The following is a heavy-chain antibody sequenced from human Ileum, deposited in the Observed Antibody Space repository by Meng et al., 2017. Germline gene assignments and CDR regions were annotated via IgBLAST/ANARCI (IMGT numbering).Heavy chain of an antibody. J-gene: IGHJ4*02. V-gene: IGHV4-4*02. CDR3: AREWSGSYRHFDY. Sequence: HVQLHESGPALLKPSGTLSLTCAVSGGSIRTSDWWSWVRQPPGKGLEWIGEIHHSGSTNYNPSLKSRVTISVDKSKNQFSLKLNSVTAADTAVYYCAREWSGSYRHFDYWGQGTLVTVSS. D-gene: IGHD1-26*01. CDR2: IHHSGST. CDR1: GGSIRTSDW.